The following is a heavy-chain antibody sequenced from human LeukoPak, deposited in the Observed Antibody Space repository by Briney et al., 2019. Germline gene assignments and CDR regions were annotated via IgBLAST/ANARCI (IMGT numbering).Heavy chain of an antibody. D-gene: IGHD2-2*02. J-gene: IGHJ4*02. V-gene: IGHV1-2*06. CDR2: INPNSGGT. CDR3: ARGCSSTSCYKVEPLDY. CDR1: GYTFTSYY. Sequence: ASVKVSCKASGYTFTSYYMHWVRQAPGQGLEWMGRINPNSGGTNYAQKFQGRVTMTRDTPISTAYMELSRLRSDDTAVYYCARGCSSTSCYKVEPLDYWGQGTLVTVSS.